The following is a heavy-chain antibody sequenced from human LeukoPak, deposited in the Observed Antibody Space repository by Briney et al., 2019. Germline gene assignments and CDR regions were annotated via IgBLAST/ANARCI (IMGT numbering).Heavy chain of an antibody. D-gene: IGHD6-13*01. Sequence: PGGSLRLSCAASGFTVSSNYMSWVRQAPGKGLEWVSVIYSGGSTYYADSVKGRVTISRDNSKNTLYLQMNSLRAEDTAVYYCARSASWYEAFDYWGQGTLVTVSS. J-gene: IGHJ4*02. V-gene: IGHV3-53*01. CDR2: IYSGGST. CDR3: ARSASWYEAFDY. CDR1: GFTVSSNY.